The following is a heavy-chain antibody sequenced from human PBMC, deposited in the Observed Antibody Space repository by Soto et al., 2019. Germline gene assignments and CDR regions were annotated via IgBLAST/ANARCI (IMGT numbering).Heavy chain of an antibody. CDR1: GFTFSSYA. CDR3: ARDLTDNGVWTIYYYYYGMDV. J-gene: IGHJ6*02. V-gene: IGHV3-30-3*01. D-gene: IGHD2-8*01. Sequence: QVQLVESGGGMVQPGRSLRLSCAASGFTFSSYAMHWVRQAPGKGLEWVAVISYDGSNKYYADSVKGRFTISRDNSKNTLYLQMNSLRAEDTAVYYCARDLTDNGVWTIYYYYYGMDVWGQGTTVTVSS. CDR2: ISYDGSNK.